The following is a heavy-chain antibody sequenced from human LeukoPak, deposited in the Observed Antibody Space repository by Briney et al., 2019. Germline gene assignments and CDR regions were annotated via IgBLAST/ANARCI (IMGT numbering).Heavy chain of an antibody. Sequence: SVTVSFMASGGTFISYAISWVRQAPGQGLEGVGGIIPIFGTANLLQKFQGRVTITTDESTSTAYMELSSLRSEDTAVYYCARGAGGYYDSSGFDYWGQGTLVTVSS. CDR1: GGTFISYA. J-gene: IGHJ4*02. D-gene: IGHD3-22*01. CDR3: ARGAGGYYDSSGFDY. V-gene: IGHV1-69*05. CDR2: IIPIFGTA.